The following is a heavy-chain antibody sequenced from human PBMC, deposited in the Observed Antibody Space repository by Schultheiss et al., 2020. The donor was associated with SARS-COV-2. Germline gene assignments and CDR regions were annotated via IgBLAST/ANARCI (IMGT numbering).Heavy chain of an antibody. CDR2: INHSGST. J-gene: IGHJ5*02. CDR1: GGSFSGYY. V-gene: IGHV4-34*01. CDR3: AQYTTGGGPEGNWFDP. Sequence: GSLRLSCAVYGGSFSGYYWSWIRQPPGKGLEWIGEINHSGSTNYNPSLKSRVTISVDTSKNQFSLKLSSVTAADTAVYYCAQYTTGGGPEGNWFDPWGQGTLVTVSS. D-gene: IGHD1-1*01.